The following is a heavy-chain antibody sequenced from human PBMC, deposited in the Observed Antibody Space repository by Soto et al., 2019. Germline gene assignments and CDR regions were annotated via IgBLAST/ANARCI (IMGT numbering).Heavy chain of an antibody. D-gene: IGHD6-19*01. CDR2: IWYDGSNK. CDR1: GFTFSSYG. CDR3: AREGGIAVAGTEYYYYYMDV. J-gene: IGHJ6*03. V-gene: IGHV3-33*01. Sequence: QVQLVESGGGVVQPGRSLRLSCAASGFTFSSYGMHWVRQAPGKGLEWVAVIWYDGSNKYYADSVKGRFTISRDNSKNTLYLQMNSLRAEDKAVYYCAREGGIAVAGTEYYYYYMDVWGKGTTVTVSS.